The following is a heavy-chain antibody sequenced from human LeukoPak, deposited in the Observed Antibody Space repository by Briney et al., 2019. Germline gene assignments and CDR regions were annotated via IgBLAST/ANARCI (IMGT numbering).Heavy chain of an antibody. V-gene: IGHV4-34*01. CDR3: ARALSSTRTLDV. J-gene: IGHJ6*04. Sequence: SETLSLTCAVYGGSSSGYYWSWIRQPPGKGLEWIGETNHSGSTNYNPSLKSRVTISVDTSKNQFSLKLSSVTAADTAVYYCARALSSTRTLDVWGKGTTVTVSS. D-gene: IGHD2-2*01. CDR1: GGSSSGYY. CDR2: TNHSGST.